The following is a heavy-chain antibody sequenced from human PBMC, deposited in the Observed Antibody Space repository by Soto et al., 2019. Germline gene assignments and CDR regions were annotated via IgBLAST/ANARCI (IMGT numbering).Heavy chain of an antibody. D-gene: IGHD3-9*01. V-gene: IGHV3-23*01. CDR2: LTGGGGTQ. J-gene: IGHJ4*02. CDR3: TKLPYDLLTAYYFAS. CDR1: GFSFSNHA. Sequence: EVQLLESGGVFVQPGGSLRLSCAASGFSFSNHAMSWVRQAPGKGLEWVSGLTGGGGTQYYADSVKGRFSISRDNSKDTLYLQMNSLRAEDTAMYYCTKLPYDLLTAYYFASWGRGTLVTVSS.